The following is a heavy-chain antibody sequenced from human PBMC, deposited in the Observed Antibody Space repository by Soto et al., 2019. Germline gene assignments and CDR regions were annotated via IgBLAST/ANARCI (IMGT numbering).Heavy chain of an antibody. CDR1: GGSISSSSYY. D-gene: IGHD3-10*01. V-gene: IGHV4-39*01. Sequence: QLQLQESGPGLVKPSETLSLTCTVSGGSISSSSYYWGWIRQPPGKGLEWIGSIYYSGSTYYNPSLKSRVTISVDTSKNQFSLKLSSVTAADTAVYYCASLLLWFGELLTIDYWGQGTLVTVSS. CDR3: ASLLLWFGELLTIDY. J-gene: IGHJ4*02. CDR2: IYYSGST.